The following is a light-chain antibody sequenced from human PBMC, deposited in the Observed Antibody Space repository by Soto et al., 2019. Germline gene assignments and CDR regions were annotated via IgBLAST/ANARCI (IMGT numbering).Light chain of an antibody. CDR2: LND. V-gene: IGLV1-47*02. Sequence: QPVLTQPPSASGTPGQRVTISCSGSSSNIGGNYVYWYQQLPGAAPKLLIYLNDQRPSGVPDRFFGSKSGTSASLAISGLRSEDEAEYYCAAWDDSLSGPVFGGGTKLTVL. J-gene: IGLJ2*01. CDR1: SSNIGGNY. CDR3: AAWDDSLSGPV.